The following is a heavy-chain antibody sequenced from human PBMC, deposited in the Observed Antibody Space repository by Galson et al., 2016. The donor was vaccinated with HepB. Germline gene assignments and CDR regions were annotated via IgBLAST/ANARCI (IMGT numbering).Heavy chain of an antibody. CDR1: GDSISSRAYH. D-gene: IGHD3-16*01. CDR3: ARQTYYDYVWGSYNSFDF. J-gene: IGHJ4*02. V-gene: IGHV4-39*01. Sequence: SETLSLTCSVSGDSISSRAYHWGWIRQPPGKGLEWIGSIYYIGTTYYNPSLKSRVSSSVDTSKSQFSLTLNSMTAADTAVSYCARQTYYDYVWGSYNSFDFWGQGTVVTVSS. CDR2: IYYIGTT.